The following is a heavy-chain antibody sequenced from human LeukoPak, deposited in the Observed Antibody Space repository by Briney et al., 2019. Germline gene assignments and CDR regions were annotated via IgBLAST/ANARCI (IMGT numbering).Heavy chain of an antibody. V-gene: IGHV3-43*02. CDR1: GFTFSSHA. CDR3: AKDARIAMVRGLTPDY. J-gene: IGHJ4*02. CDR2: VSGDGTTT. D-gene: IGHD3-10*01. Sequence: PGGSLRLSCAASGFTFSSHAMSWVRQAPGKGLEWVSLVSGDGTTTSYADSVKGRFTISRDNSKNSLYLQMNSVRTEDTALYYCAKDARIAMVRGLTPDYWGQGTLVTVSS.